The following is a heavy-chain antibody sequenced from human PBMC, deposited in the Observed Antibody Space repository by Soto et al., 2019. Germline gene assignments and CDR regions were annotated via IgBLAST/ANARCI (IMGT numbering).Heavy chain of an antibody. CDR1: GLNFNGYT. J-gene: IGHJ4*02. CDR3: AKPVYGSGSPDY. Sequence: PGGSLRLSCSTSGLNFNGYTMSWVRPAPGQGLGWVSGIAETGSSTYYADSVKGRFTISRDNSENTLYLQMNNLRAEDTAIYYCAKPVYGSGSPDYWGQGTLVTVSS. CDR2: IAETGSST. D-gene: IGHD3-10*01. V-gene: IGHV3-23*01.